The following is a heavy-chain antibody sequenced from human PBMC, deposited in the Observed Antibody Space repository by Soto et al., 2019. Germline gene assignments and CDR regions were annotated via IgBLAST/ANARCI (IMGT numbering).Heavy chain of an antibody. Sequence: VASVKVSCKASGDTFTSYAINWVRQAPGQGLEWMGGVIPIFGTPKYGQNFHGRVTIITDTSTSTTYMKLSSLPSGDTAIYYCAKASGISLAGNFGMEVWDQVTTVIV. CDR1: GDTFTSYA. CDR3: AKASGISLAGNFGMEV. V-gene: IGHV1-69*05. J-gene: IGHJ6*02. CDR2: VIPIFGTP. D-gene: IGHD6-19*01.